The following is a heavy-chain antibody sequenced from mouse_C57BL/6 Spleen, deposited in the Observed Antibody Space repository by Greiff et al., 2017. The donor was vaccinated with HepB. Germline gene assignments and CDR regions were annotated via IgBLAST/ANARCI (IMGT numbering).Heavy chain of an antibody. CDR3: VRDTYSCSRGYAMDY. V-gene: IGHV10-3*01. J-gene: IGHJ4*01. CDR1: GFTFNTYA. CDR2: IRSKSSNYAT. D-gene: IGHD5-1*01. Sequence: EVQVVESGGGLVQPKGSLKLSCAASGFTFNTYAMHWVRQAPGKGLEWVARIRSKSSNYATYYADSVKDRFTISRDDSQSMLYLQNNNLKTEDTDMYYCVRDTYSCSRGYAMDYWGQGTSVTVSS.